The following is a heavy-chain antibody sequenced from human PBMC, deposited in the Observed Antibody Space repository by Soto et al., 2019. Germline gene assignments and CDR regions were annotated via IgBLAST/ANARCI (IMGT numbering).Heavy chain of an antibody. J-gene: IGHJ6*01. Sequence: QMQLVESGGGVVQPGRSLRLSCVASGFTFNRYGMHWVRQAPGKGLEWVALISFDGSDKFYLDSVKGRFTLSRDNSKNTMFLQMNNLRSEDTALYYCAKDRTTGTQGLFHGLDVWGQGTTVTVSS. CDR1: GFTFNRYG. D-gene: IGHD4-4*01. V-gene: IGHV3-30*18. CDR2: ISFDGSDK. CDR3: AKDRTTGTQGLFHGLDV.